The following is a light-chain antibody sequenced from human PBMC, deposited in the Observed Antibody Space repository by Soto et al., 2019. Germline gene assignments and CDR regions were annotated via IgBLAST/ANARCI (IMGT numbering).Light chain of an antibody. CDR3: QQYNNWPPFT. V-gene: IGKV3-15*01. J-gene: IGKJ3*01. CDR1: QSVSNN. Sequence: ETATLSYRASQSVSNNVAWYQQKPGQAPRLLIYGASTRATGIPARFSGSGSGTEFTLTISSLQSEDFAVYYCQQYNNWPPFTFGPGTKVDIK. CDR2: GAS.